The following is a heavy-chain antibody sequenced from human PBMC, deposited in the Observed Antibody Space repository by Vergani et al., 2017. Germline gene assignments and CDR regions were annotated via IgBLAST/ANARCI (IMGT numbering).Heavy chain of an antibody. V-gene: IGHV3-15*01. Sequence: EVQLVESGGGLVKPGGSLRLSCAASGFTFTNAWMNWVRQAPGKGLEWVGRIKSKTDGGTTDYGAPVRGRFTISRDDSQNTLYLQMSSLKTEDTAVYFCTTCKRGVFDYWGQGTLLTVSS. CDR2: IKSKTDGGTT. CDR3: TTCKRGVFDY. D-gene: IGHD3-16*01. J-gene: IGHJ4*02. CDR1: GFTFTNAW.